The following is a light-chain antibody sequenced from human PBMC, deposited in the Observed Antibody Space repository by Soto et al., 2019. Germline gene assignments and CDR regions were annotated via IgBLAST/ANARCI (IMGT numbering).Light chain of an antibody. CDR2: SAS. V-gene: IGKV1-39*01. J-gene: IGKJ1*01. CDR1: QSIDIY. CDR3: QQSYSHPT. Sequence: QLTQSPSSLSASVGDRVTITCRASQSIDIYLHWYQQKPGKAPKLLIYSASSSQRGVPSRFSGSGSGTDFTLTISSLQPEDCATYYCQQSYSHPTFGQGTKVEVK.